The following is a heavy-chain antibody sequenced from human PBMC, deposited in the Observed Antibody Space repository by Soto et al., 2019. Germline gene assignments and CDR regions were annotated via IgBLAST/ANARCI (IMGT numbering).Heavy chain of an antibody. CDR1: GYTFTDYY. J-gene: IGHJ5*02. D-gene: IGHD2-15*01. CDR3: ARGDVRVVASFDP. Sequence: ASVKVSCKASGYTFTDYYIHWVRHAPGQGLEWMGWINPNSGGTNYAQKFQGRVTMTRDRSISTAYMELSRLIYDDTAVYYCARGDVRVVASFDPWGQGALVTVSS. V-gene: IGHV1-2*02. CDR2: INPNSGGT.